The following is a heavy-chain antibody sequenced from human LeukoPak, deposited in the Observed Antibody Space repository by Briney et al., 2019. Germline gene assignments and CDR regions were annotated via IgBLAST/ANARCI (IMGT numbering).Heavy chain of an antibody. CDR1: GFTFSSYA. Sequence: PGGSLRLSCAASGFTFSSYAMHWVRQAPGKGLEWVTVIWYDGSNRHNTDSVKGRFTISRDNSKNTLYLQMDSLRAEDTAVYYCARAFGASSGYSVDYWGQGTLVTVSS. CDR2: IWYDGSNR. J-gene: IGHJ4*02. D-gene: IGHD3-22*01. CDR3: ARAFGASSGYSVDY. V-gene: IGHV3-33*01.